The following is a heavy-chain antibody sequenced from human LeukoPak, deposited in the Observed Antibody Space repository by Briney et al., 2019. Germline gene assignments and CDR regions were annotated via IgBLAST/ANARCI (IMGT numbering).Heavy chain of an antibody. CDR1: GFTFSNYW. J-gene: IGHJ4*02. V-gene: IGHV3-7*05. D-gene: IGHD6-19*01. Sequence: GGSLRLSCAASGFTFSNYWTSWVRQAPGKGLEWVANIKQDGSESKYVDSVKGRFTISRDNAKNTLYLQMNSLRAEDTALYYCARDQDAYSSGWYGVFDFWGQGSLVTVSS. CDR3: ARDQDAYSSGWYGVFDF. CDR2: IKQDGSES.